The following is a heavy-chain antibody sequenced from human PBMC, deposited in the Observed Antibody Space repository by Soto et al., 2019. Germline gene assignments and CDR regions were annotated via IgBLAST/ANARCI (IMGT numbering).Heavy chain of an antibody. CDR2: IWYDGSKK. J-gene: IGHJ6*02. CDR3: ARDASYYSLWSGYYPSRNGMDV. D-gene: IGHD3-3*01. CDR1: GFTFSSFG. V-gene: IGHV3-33*01. Sequence: GGSLRLSCAASGFTFSSFGMHWVRQAPGKGLEWVSLIWYDGSKKSYGDSVKGRFTISRDNSRNTVDLQMNSLRADDTAVYYCARDASYYSLWSGYYPSRNGMDVWGQGTTVTGSS.